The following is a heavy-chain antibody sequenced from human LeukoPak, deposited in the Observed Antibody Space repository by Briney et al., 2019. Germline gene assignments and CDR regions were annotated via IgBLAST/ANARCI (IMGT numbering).Heavy chain of an antibody. CDR3: ARDRRFHYYYDSSGTPPL. D-gene: IGHD3-22*01. J-gene: IGHJ4*02. Sequence: GGSLRLSCAASGFTFSSYSMNWVRQAPGKGLEWVSSIGSSSSYIYYADSVKGRFTISRDNAKNSLYLQMNRLRAEDTAVYYCARDRRFHYYYDSSGTPPLWGQGTLVTVSS. CDR2: IGSSSSYI. V-gene: IGHV3-21*01. CDR1: GFTFSSYS.